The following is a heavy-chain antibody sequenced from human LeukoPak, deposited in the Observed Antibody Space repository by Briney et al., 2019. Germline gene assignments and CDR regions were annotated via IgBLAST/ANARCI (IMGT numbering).Heavy chain of an antibody. J-gene: IGHJ4*02. Sequence: GGSLRLSCAASGFTFSHYGMPWVRQAPGKGLECVAVIWHDESKKFYADSVKGRFTISRDISKNTLYLQMNSLRAEDAAVYYCARDLEGLDYWGQGTLVTVSS. CDR3: ARDLEGLDY. V-gene: IGHV3-33*01. CDR2: IWHDESKK. CDR1: GFTFSHYG.